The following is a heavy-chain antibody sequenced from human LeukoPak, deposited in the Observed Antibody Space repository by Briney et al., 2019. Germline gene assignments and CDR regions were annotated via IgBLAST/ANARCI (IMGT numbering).Heavy chain of an antibody. V-gene: IGHV4-39*07. J-gene: IGHJ5*02. CDR2: IYYSGSN. D-gene: IGHD5-18*01. CDR1: GGSISSSGYY. CDR3: ANMGYSYAPGLSDP. Sequence: SETLSLTCTVSGGSISSSGYYWGWIRQTPGKGLEWIGSIYYSGSNYHNPSLKSRVSMSVDTSKNQFSLKLSSVTAADTAVYYCANMGYSYAPGLSDPWGQGTLVTVSS.